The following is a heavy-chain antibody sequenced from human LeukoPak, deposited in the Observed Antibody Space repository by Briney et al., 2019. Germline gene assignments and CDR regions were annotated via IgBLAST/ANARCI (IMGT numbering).Heavy chain of an antibody. CDR1: GFTFSSYE. CDR3: ARDYGGSSPFDY. V-gene: IGHV3-48*03. J-gene: IGHJ4*02. CDR2: ISSSGSTI. Sequence: GGSLRLSCAAAGFTFSSYEMNWVRQAPGKGLEWVSYISSSGSTIYYADSVKGRFTISRDNAKNSLYLQMNSLRAEDTAVYYCARDYGGSSPFDYWGQGTLVTVSS. D-gene: IGHD4-23*01.